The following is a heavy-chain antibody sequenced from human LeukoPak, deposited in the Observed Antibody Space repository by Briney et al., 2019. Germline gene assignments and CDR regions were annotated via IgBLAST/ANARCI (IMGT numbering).Heavy chain of an antibody. Sequence: ASVKVSCKASGGTFSSYAISWVRQAPGQGLEWMGGIIPNSGGTNYAQKFQGRGTMTRATSISTAYMELSRLRSDETAVYSCARDSPPDILTGYYWYWGQGTLVTVSS. D-gene: IGHD3-9*01. V-gene: IGHV1-2*02. J-gene: IGHJ4*02. CDR1: GGTFSSYA. CDR2: IIPNSGGT. CDR3: ARDSPPDILTGYYWY.